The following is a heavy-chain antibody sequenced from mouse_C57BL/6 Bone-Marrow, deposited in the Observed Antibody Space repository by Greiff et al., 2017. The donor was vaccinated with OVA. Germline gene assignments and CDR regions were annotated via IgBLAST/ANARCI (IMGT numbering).Heavy chain of an antibody. CDR2: IRNKANGYTT. J-gene: IGHJ3*01. CDR1: GFTFTDYY. V-gene: IGHV7-3*01. CDR3: ARYEPGFAY. Sequence: EVKLEESGGGLVQPGGSLSLSCAASGFTFTDYYMSWVRQPPGKALEWLGFIRNKANGYTTEYSASVKGRFTISRDNSQSILYLQMNALRAEDSATYYCARYEPGFAYWGQGTLVTVSA.